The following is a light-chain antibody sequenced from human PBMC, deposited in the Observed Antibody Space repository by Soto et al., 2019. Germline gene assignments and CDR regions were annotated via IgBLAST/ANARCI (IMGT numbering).Light chain of an antibody. Sequence: QSVLTQSPSASASLGASVKLTCTLSSGHSSYALAWHQQQPEKGPRYLMKLNSDGSHSKGDVIPVRFSGSSPGAERYLTISSLPSENEADYYCQTWGSGIRVVFGGGTKLTVL. J-gene: IGLJ2*01. CDR3: QTWGSGIRVV. CDR1: SGHSSYA. V-gene: IGLV4-69*01. CDR2: LNSDGSH.